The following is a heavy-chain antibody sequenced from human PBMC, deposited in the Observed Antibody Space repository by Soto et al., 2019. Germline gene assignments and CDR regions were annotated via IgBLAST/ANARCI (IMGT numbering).Heavy chain of an antibody. CDR2: IIPIFGTA. CDR3: AREVVGKNYYDSSGYYPGPFDI. Sequence: SVKVSCKASGGTFSSYAISWVRQAPGQGLEWMGGIIPIFGTANYAQKFQGRVTITADKSTSTAYMELSSLRSEDTAVYYCAREVVGKNYYDSSGYYPGPFDIWGQGTMVTVSS. CDR1: GGTFSSYA. J-gene: IGHJ3*02. V-gene: IGHV1-69*06. D-gene: IGHD3-22*01.